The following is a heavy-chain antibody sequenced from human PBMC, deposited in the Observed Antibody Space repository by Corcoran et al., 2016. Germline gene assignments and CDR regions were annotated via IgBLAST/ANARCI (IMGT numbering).Heavy chain of an antibody. CDR3: ARLGVGELFYYYPMDV. Sequence: EVQLVQSGAEVKKPGESLRISCKGSGYSFTKYWIGWVRQMPGKGLEWMGIIYPGDSNPKYSPSFQGQVTISADKSISTAYLQWSSLTASDTAVYYCARLGVGELFYYYPMDVWGQGTTVTVSS. CDR1: GYSFTKYW. CDR2: IYPGDSNP. J-gene: IGHJ6*02. V-gene: IGHV5-51*01. D-gene: IGHD3-10*01.